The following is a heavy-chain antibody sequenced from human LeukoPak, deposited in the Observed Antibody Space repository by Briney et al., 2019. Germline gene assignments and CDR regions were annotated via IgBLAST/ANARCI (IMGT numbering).Heavy chain of an antibody. V-gene: IGHV3-53*01. Sequence: GGSLRLSCEASGFTFSSNYMNWVRQAPGKGLEWVSVIYGGGNIYYADSVKGRFTISGDNSKNTLYLQMNSLRAEDTAVYYCARGAGYNYPYYFDYWGQGTLVTVSS. CDR3: ARGAGYNYPYYFDY. CDR2: IYGGGNI. J-gene: IGHJ4*02. CDR1: GFTFSSNY. D-gene: IGHD5-24*01.